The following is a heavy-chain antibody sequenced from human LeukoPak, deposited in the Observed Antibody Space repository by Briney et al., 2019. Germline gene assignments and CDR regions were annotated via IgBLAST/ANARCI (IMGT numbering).Heavy chain of an antibody. J-gene: IGHJ5*02. CDR1: GGSISSGDYY. Sequence: SQTLSLTCTVSGGSISSGDYYWSWIRQPTGKGLEWIAYMYYSGSTHYNPSLKSRVTMSADTSKNQLSLKLSSVTAADTAVYYCARPYYYDSRIDPWGQGILVTVSS. V-gene: IGHV4-30-4*01. CDR2: MYYSGST. D-gene: IGHD3-22*01. CDR3: ARPYYYDSRIDP.